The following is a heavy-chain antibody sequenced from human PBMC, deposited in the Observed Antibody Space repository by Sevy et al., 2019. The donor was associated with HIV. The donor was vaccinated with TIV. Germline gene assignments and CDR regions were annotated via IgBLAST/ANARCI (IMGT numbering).Heavy chain of an antibody. CDR2: VNWNSAYI. D-gene: IGHD2-8*01. CDR3: VKGTMVALMDLYDCFHI. Sequence: GGSLRLSCAASGFTFDDYAMHWVRHTPRKGLEWVSSVNWNSAYIKYSDSVKGRFTISRDNAKKSLYLQMSSLRVEDTALYYCVKGTMVALMDLYDCFHIWGRGTMVTVSS. V-gene: IGHV3-9*01. J-gene: IGHJ3*02. CDR1: GFTFDDYA.